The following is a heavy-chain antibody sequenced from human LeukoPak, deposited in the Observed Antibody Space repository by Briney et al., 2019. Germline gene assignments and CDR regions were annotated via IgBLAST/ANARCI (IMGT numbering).Heavy chain of an antibody. CDR2: IIPIFGTA. D-gene: IGHD2-2*01. CDR1: GGTFSSYA. CDR3: ARDRVVVPAAMRAAYFDY. V-gene: IGHV1-69*13. Sequence: SVKVSCKASGGTFSSYAISWVRQAPGQGLEWMGGIIPIFGTANYAQKFQGRVTITADESTSTAYMELSSLRSEDTAVYYYARDRVVVPAAMRAAYFDYWGQGTLVTVSS. J-gene: IGHJ4*02.